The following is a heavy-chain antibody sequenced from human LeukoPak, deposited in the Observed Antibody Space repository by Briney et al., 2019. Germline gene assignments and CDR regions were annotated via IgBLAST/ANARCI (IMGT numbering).Heavy chain of an antibody. V-gene: IGHV3-53*05. CDR1: GFIVSSNY. D-gene: IGHD3-16*02. Sequence: PGGSLRLSCAASGFIVSSNYMSWVRQAPGKGLEWVSVIYSGGSTYYADSVKGRFTISRDSLKNTVYLQMNSLRAEDTALYYCAKDISRYYYGMDVWGQGTTVTVSS. CDR2: IYSGGST. J-gene: IGHJ6*02. CDR3: AKDISRYYYGMDV.